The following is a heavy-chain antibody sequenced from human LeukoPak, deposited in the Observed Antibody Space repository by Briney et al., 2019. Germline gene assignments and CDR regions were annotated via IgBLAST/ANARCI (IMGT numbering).Heavy chain of an antibody. V-gene: IGHV4-4*09. CDR2: IYTSGST. CDR3: ARRDIVVGQSISWYFDL. Sequence: SETLSLTCAVYGGSFSGYYWSWIRQPPGKGLEWIGYIYTSGSTNYNPSLKSRVTISVDTSKNQFSLKLSSVTAADTAVYYCARRDIVVGQSISWYFDLWGRGTLVTVSS. CDR1: GGSFSGYY. J-gene: IGHJ2*01. D-gene: IGHD5-12*01.